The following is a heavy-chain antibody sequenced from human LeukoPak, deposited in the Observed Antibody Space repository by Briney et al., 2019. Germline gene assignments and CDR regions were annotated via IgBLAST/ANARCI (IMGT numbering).Heavy chain of an antibody. J-gene: IGHJ4*02. Sequence: ASVKVSCKASGYTFTGYYMHWVRQAPGQGLEWMGWINPNSGGTNYAQKFQGRVTMTRKASISTAYMEPSMLYCDDTAYDYCARSIAVAGTLDYWGQGTLVTVSS. CDR3: ARSIAVAGTLDY. CDR1: GYTFTGYY. V-gene: IGHV1-2*02. CDR2: INPNSGGT. D-gene: IGHD6-19*01.